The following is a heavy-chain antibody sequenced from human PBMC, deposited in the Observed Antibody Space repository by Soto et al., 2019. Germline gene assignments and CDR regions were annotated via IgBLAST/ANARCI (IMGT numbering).Heavy chain of an antibody. V-gene: IGHV3-72*01. Sequence: PGGSLRLSCAASGFIFSDYYIDWVRQAPGKGLEWVGRSKNKANNDTSEYAASVKGRFIISRDESKNSLYLQMNSLKTEDTAVYYCTRVDFYGSGANDYWGQGILVTVS. D-gene: IGHD3-10*01. CDR1: GFIFSDYY. CDR2: SKNKANNDTS. J-gene: IGHJ4*02. CDR3: TRVDFYGSGANDY.